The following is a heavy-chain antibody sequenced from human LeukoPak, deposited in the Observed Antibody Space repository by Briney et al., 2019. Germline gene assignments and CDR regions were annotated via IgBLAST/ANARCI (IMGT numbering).Heavy chain of an antibody. V-gene: IGHV4-39*07. CDR2: IYYSGTT. D-gene: IGHD3-22*01. Sequence: SETLSLTCTVSGGSISSSTYYWGWIRQPPGKGLECIGSIYYSGTTYYNPSLKSRVTMSIDTSKNKFSLKLNSVTAADTAVYYCARDSSGHYGPYFDYWGQGTLVTVSS. CDR1: GGSISSSTYY. J-gene: IGHJ4*02. CDR3: ARDSSGHYGPYFDY.